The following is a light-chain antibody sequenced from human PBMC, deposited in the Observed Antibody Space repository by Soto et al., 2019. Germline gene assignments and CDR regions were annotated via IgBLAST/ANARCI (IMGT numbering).Light chain of an antibody. CDR3: QQRSNWPPFT. V-gene: IGKV3-11*01. Sequence: EIVLTQSPATLSLSPGERATLSCRARQSVSSYLAWYQQKPGQAPRLLIYDASNRATGIPARCSGSGSGTDFTLTISSLEPEDFAVYYCQQRSNWPPFTFGPGTKVDIK. CDR2: DAS. J-gene: IGKJ3*01. CDR1: QSVSSY.